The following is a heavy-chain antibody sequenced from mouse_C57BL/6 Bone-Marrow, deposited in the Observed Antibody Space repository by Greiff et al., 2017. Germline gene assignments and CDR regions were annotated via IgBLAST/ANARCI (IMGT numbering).Heavy chain of an antibody. CDR3: ARYYGRGYYAMDY. CDR2: INPNYGTT. V-gene: IGHV1-39*01. J-gene: IGHJ4*01. D-gene: IGHD1-1*01. CDR1: GYSFTDYN. Sequence: EVKLMESGPELVKPGASVKISCKASGYSFTDYNMNWVKQSNGKSLEWIGVINPNYGTTSYNQKFKGKATLTVDQSSSTAYMQLNSLTSEDSAVYYGARYYGRGYYAMDYWGQGTSVTVSS.